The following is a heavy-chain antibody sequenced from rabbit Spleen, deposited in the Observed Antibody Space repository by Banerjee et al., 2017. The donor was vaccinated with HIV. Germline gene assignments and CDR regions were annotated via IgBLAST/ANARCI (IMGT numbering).Heavy chain of an antibody. V-gene: IGHV1S45*01. CDR1: GFSFSSGYW. CDR3: ARDPYTTGNAFPNL. J-gene: IGHJ4*01. Sequence: QQQMEESGGGLVQPEGSLTLTCTASGFSFSSGYWICWVRQAPGKGLEWIACIGTSSGSTYYASWAKGRFTISKTSSTTVTLQMTSLTAADTATYFCARDPYTTGNAFPNLWGPGTLVTVS. CDR2: IGTSSGST. D-gene: IGHD6-1*01.